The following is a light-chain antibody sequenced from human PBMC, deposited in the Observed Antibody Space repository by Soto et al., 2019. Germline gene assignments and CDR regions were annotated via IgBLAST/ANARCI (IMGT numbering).Light chain of an antibody. V-gene: IGKV2-30*02. CDR1: QSLIHSDGNTF. Sequence: DVVVTQSPLSLSVTLGQPASISCRSSQSLIHSDGNTFLHWFQQRPGQSPSRLIYHVSTRDSGVPDRFSGHGSGTDFTLEMRRVEAEDVGIYYWMQGRHWPYTFGPGTTVEIK. CDR2: HVS. J-gene: IGKJ3*01. CDR3: MQGRHWPYT.